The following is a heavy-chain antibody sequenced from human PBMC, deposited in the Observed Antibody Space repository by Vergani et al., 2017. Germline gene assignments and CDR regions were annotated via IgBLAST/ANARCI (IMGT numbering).Heavy chain of an antibody. CDR3: AREGITMVRGVSSILYYYYGMDV. J-gene: IGHJ6*02. CDR2: IYTSGST. D-gene: IGHD3-10*01. CDR1: GGSISSGSYY. Sequence: QVQLVESGPGLVKPSQTLSLTCTVSGGSISSGSYYWSWIRQPAGKGLEWIGRIYTSGSTNYNPSLKSRVTISVDTSKNQFSLKLSSVTAADTAVYYCAREGITMVRGVSSILYYYYGMDVWGQGTTVTVSS. V-gene: IGHV4-61*02.